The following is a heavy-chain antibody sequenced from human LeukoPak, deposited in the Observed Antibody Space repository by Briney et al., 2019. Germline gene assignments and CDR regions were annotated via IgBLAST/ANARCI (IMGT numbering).Heavy chain of an antibody. CDR2: INPSGGST. V-gene: IGHV1-46*01. J-gene: IGHJ4*02. CDR3: ARDHTHSSGWYQPDY. Sequence: ASVKVFCKASGYTFTSYYMHWVRQAPGQGLEWMGIINPSGGSTSYAQKFQGRVTMTRDTSTSTVYMELSSLRSEDTAVYYCARDHTHSSGWYQPDYWGQGTLVTVSS. D-gene: IGHD6-19*01. CDR1: GYTFTSYY.